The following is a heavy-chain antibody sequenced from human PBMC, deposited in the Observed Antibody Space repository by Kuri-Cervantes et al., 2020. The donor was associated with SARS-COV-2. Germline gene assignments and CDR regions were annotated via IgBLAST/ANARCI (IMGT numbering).Heavy chain of an antibody. D-gene: IGHD2-8*01. J-gene: IGHJ3*02. Sequence: SVKVSCKASGYSFTGYYMHWVRQAPGQGLEWMGWINPNSCGTNYAQKFQGWVTMTRDTSISTVDMELSRLRSDDTAVYYCARSTPFRRLMVISQGGAFDIWGQGTMVTVSS. V-gene: IGHV1-2*04. CDR1: GYSFTGYY. CDR2: INPNSCGT. CDR3: ARSTPFRRLMVISQGGAFDI.